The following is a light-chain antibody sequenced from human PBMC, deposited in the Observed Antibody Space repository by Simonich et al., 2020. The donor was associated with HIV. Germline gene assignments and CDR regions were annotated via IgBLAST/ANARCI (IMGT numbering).Light chain of an antibody. Sequence: DIVMTQSPDSLAVSLGERATINCKSSQSVLYSSNNKNYLGWYQQKPGKPPKLLIYWAATREYGVPDRFSGRWSGTDFPLTISSLQAEDVAVYYCQQYYSTPLTFGGGTKVEIK. CDR2: WAA. CDR3: QQYYSTPLT. V-gene: IGKV4-1*01. CDR1: QSVLYSSNNKNY. J-gene: IGKJ4*01.